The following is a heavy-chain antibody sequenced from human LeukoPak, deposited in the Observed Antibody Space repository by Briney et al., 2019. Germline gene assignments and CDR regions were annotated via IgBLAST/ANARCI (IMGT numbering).Heavy chain of an antibody. Sequence: PSETLSLTCTVSGGSVSSSVYYWYWIRQPPGKGLEWIGSIYYSGTTYYNPSLQSRVTISVDTSKNQFSLKLSSVTAADTAVYYCTRRTASGAFYFDFWGQGTLVTVSS. D-gene: IGHD1-26*01. J-gene: IGHJ4*02. CDR1: GGSVSSSVYY. CDR3: TRRTASGAFYFDF. CDR2: IYYSGTT. V-gene: IGHV4-39*01.